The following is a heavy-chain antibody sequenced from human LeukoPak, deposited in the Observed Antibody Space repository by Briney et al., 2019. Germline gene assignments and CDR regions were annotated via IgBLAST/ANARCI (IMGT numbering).Heavy chain of an antibody. D-gene: IGHD3-22*01. CDR2: ISAYNGNT. CDR3: ARVRGYYDSSGPRDY. V-gene: IGHV1-18*04. J-gene: IGHJ4*02. Sequence: GASVKVSCKASGYTFTSYGFSWVRQAPGQGLEWMGWISAYNGNTNYAQKLQGRVTMTTDTSTSTAYMELRSLRSDDTAVYYCARVRGYYDSSGPRDYWGQGTLVTVSS. CDR1: GYTFTSYG.